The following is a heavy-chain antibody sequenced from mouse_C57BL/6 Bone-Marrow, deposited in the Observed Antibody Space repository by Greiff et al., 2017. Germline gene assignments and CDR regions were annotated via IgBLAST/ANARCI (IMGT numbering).Heavy chain of an antibody. CDR1: GYTFTSYW. CDR2: IYPGNSDT. Sequence: EVQLQQSGTVLARPGASVKMSCKTSGYTFTSYWMHWVKQRPGQGLEWIGAIYPGNSDTSSNQKFKGKAKLTAVTSASTAYMELSSLTNEDSAVYYCTIIIYYGNYGCFDVWGTGTTVTVSS. D-gene: IGHD2-1*01. CDR3: TIIIYYGNYGCFDV. J-gene: IGHJ1*03. V-gene: IGHV1-5*01.